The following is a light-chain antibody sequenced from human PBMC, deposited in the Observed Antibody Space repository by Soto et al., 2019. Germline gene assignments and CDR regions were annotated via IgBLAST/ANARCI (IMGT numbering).Light chain of an antibody. CDR3: QQYHNWQA. CDR1: QSVFSS. J-gene: IGKJ1*01. Sequence: DIVMTQSPATLSVSPGERATLSCRASQSVFSSLAWYQQKPGQAPRLLIYGAATRATGIPARFSGSGSGKEFTLNISSLQSEDFAVYYCQQYHNWQAFVQGTKADIX. CDR2: GAA. V-gene: IGKV3-15*01.